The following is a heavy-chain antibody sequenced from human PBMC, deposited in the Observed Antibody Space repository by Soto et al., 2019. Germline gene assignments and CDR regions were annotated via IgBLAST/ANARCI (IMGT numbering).Heavy chain of an antibody. J-gene: IGHJ6*02. CDR2: IYYSGST. CDR3: ARDAGGGGSSGKYYYYYYGMDV. D-gene: IGHD6-6*01. CDR1: GGSISSGDYY. V-gene: IGHV4-30-4*01. Sequence: PSETLSLTCTVSGGSISSGDYYWSWIRQPPGKGLEWIGYIYYSGSTYYNPSLKSRVTISVDTSKNQFSLKLSSVTAADTAVYYCARDAGGGGSSGKYYYYYYGMDVWGQGTTFTVSS.